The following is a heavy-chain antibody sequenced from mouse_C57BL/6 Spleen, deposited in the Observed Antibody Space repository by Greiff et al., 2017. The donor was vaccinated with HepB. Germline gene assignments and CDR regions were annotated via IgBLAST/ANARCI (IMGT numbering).Heavy chain of an antibody. CDR3: ARKGLLDWYFDV. V-gene: IGHV2-2*01. Sequence: VQLVESGPGLVQPSQSLSITCTVSGFSLTSYGVHWVRQSPGKGLEWLGVIWSGGSTDYNAAFISRLSISKDNSKSQVFFKMNSLQADDTAIYYCARKGLLDWYFDVWGTGTTVTVSS. CDR1: GFSLTSYG. J-gene: IGHJ1*03. CDR2: IWSGGST. D-gene: IGHD2-3*01.